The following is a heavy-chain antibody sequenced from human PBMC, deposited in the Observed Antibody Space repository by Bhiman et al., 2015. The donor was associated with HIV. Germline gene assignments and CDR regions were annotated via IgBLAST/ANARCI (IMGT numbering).Heavy chain of an antibody. V-gene: IGHV3-66*01. CDR2: IYSGGSS. J-gene: IGHJ3*02. CDR1: GFTVSSNY. Sequence: EVQLVESGGALVQPGGSLRLSCAASGFTVSSNYMSWVRQAPGKGLEWVSLIYSGGSSYYTDSVKGRFTISRDNSKNTLYLQMNSLRAEDTAVYYCARDPFPRFYAFDIWGQGTMVTVSS. CDR3: ARDPFPRFYAFDI.